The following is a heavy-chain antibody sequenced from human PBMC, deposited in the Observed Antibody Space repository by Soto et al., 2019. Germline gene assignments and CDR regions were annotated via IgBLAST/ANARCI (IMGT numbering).Heavy chain of an antibody. V-gene: IGHV3-15*01. D-gene: IGHD3-22*01. Sequence: SGGSLRLSCAASGVTFSNAWMSWVRPAPGKGLEWVGRIKSKTDGGTTDYAAPVKGRFTISRDDSKNTLYLQMNSLKTEDTAVYYCTTFGGYYDSSGYYYSDYWGQGTLGTVSS. CDR3: TTFGGYYDSSGYYYSDY. J-gene: IGHJ4*02. CDR1: GVTFSNAW. CDR2: IKSKTDGGTT.